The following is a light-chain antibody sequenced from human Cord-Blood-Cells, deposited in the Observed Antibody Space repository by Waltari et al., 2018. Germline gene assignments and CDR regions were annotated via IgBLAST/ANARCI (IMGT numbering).Light chain of an antibody. CDR1: ALPKQY. Sequence: SYELTQPPSVSVSPGQTARITCPGDALPKQYAYWYQQKPVQAPVLVIYKDSERPSGIPERFSGSSSGTTVTLTISGVQAEDEADYYCQSADSSGTSYVFGTGTKVTVL. J-gene: IGLJ1*01. CDR3: QSADSSGTSYV. V-gene: IGLV3-25*03. CDR2: KDS.